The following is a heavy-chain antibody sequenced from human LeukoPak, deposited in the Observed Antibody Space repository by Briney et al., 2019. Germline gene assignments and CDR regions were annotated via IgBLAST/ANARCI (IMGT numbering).Heavy chain of an antibody. CDR2: IIPIFGTA. V-gene: IGHV1-69*05. D-gene: IGHD1-7*01. Sequence: SVKVSCKASGGTFSSYAISWVRQAPGQGLEWMGGIIPIFGTANYAQKFQGRVTITTDESTSTAYMELSSLRSEDTAVYYCARDNYAGANWFDPWGQGTLVTVSP. J-gene: IGHJ5*02. CDR3: ARDNYAGANWFDP. CDR1: GGTFSSYA.